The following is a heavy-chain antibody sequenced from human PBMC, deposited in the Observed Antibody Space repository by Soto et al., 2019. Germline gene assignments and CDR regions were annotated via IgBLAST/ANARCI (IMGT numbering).Heavy chain of an antibody. D-gene: IGHD3-9*01. CDR3: ARGSYVYDGVTGYYNGDAFEI. CDR1: GFTFSSYS. V-gene: IGHV3-48*01. Sequence: GGSLRLSCAASGFTFSSYSMNWVRQAQGKGLEWVSYISSSSSTIYYADSVKGRFTISRDNAKNSLYLQNNSLRAEETAVYYCARGSYVYDGVTGYYNGDAFEIWGQGTMVTVSS. J-gene: IGHJ3*02. CDR2: ISSSSSTI.